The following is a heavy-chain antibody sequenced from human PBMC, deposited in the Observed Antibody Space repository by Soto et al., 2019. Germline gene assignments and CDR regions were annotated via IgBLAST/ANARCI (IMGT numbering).Heavy chain of an antibody. J-gene: IGHJ5*02. D-gene: IGHD3-10*01. CDR1: GFTFSSYS. V-gene: IGHV3-21*01. CDR3: ARDPARTQYGSGNWFDP. Sequence: GGSLRLSCAASGFTFSSYSMNWVRQAPGKGLEWVSSISSSSSYIYYADSVKGRFTISRDNAKNSLYLQMNSLRAEDTAVYYCARDPARTQYGSGNWFDPWGQGTLVTVSS. CDR2: ISSSSSYI.